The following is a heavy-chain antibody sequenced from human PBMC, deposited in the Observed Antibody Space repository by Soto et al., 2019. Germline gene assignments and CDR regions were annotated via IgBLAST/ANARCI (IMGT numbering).Heavy chain of an antibody. J-gene: IGHJ4*01. CDR2: INPSGGST. CDR1: GYIFSIYY. CDR3: ARDGYFDSSDSSNTYFDY. D-gene: IGHD3-9*01. V-gene: IGHV1-46*03. Sequence: ASVKVSCKASGYIFSIYYIHWVRQAPGQGLEWMAIINPSGGSTTSAQKFQGRVTVTRDASTNTVYMEMSSLRSEDTAVYFCARDGYFDSSDSSNTYFDYWG.